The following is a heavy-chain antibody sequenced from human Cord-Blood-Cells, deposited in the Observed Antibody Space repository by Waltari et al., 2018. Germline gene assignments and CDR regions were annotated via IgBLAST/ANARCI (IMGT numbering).Heavy chain of an antibody. CDR2: IYYSGST. D-gene: IGHD1-26*01. Sequence: QVQLQESGPGLVKPSAPLSLTCTVSGGSISSYYWSWIRQPPGKGLEWIGYIYYSGSTNYNPSLKSRVTISVDTSKNQFSLKLSSVTAADTAVYYCARRRQSGSYYYFDYWGQGTLVTVSS. CDR3: ARRRQSGSYYYFDY. CDR1: GGSISSYY. V-gene: IGHV4-59*08. J-gene: IGHJ4*02.